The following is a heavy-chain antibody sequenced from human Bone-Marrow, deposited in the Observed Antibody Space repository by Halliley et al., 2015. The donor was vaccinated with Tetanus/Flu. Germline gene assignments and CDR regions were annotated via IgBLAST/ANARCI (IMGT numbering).Heavy chain of an antibody. CDR3: ARDEYGSGSYGREYYFGMDV. D-gene: IGHD3-10*01. V-gene: IGHV4-31*02. J-gene: IGHJ6*02. Sequence: YSGSTSYNPSLKSRVTISVDTSKNQFSLKRSSVIAADTAVYYCARDEYGSGSYGREYYFGMDVWGQGTTVTVSS. CDR2: YSGST.